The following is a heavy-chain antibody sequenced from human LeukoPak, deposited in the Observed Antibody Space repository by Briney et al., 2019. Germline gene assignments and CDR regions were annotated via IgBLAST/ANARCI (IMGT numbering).Heavy chain of an antibody. Sequence: GGSLRLSCAAPGFTFSSYSMNWVRQAPGKGLEWVSSISSSSSYIYYADSVKGRFTISRDNAKNSLYLQMNSLRAEDTAVYYCARAANPGNFDYWGQGTLVTVSS. CDR3: ARAANPGNFDY. J-gene: IGHJ4*02. V-gene: IGHV3-21*01. CDR1: GFTFSSYS. D-gene: IGHD4/OR15-4a*01. CDR2: ISSSSSYI.